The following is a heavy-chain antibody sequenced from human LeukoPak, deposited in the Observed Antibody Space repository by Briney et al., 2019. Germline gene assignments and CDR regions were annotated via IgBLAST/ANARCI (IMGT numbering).Heavy chain of an antibody. CDR3: ARGGGLTLLEDAFDI. CDR2: ISSSSSYI. V-gene: IGHV3-21*01. D-gene: IGHD3-16*01. CDR1: GFTFSIYS. Sequence: GGSLRLSCAASGFTFSIYSMNWVRQAPGKGLEWVSSISSSSSYIYYADSVKGRFTISRDNAKNSLYLQMNSLRAEDTAVYYCARGGGLTLLEDAFDIWGQGTMVTVSS. J-gene: IGHJ3*02.